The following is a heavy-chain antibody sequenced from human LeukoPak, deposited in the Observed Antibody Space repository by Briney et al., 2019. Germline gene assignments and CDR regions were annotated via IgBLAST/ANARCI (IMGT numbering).Heavy chain of an antibody. CDR3: ARDGAPDYYGSGSYYNSARLYFDY. V-gene: IGHV3-7*01. J-gene: IGHJ4*02. CDR1: GFTFSSYW. D-gene: IGHD3-10*01. CDR2: IKQDGSEK. Sequence: GGSLRLSCAASGFTFSSYWMSWVRQAPGKGLEWVANIKQDGSEKYYVDSVKGRFTISRDNAKNSLYLQMNSLRAKDTAVYYCARDGAPDYYGSGSYYNSARLYFDYWGQGTLVTVSS.